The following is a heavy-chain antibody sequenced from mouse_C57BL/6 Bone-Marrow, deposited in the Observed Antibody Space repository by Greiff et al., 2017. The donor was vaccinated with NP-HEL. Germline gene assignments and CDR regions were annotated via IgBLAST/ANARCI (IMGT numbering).Heavy chain of an antibody. V-gene: IGHV1-54*01. J-gene: IGHJ3*01. CDR1: GYAFTNYL. Sequence: QVQLQQSGAELVRPGTSVKVSCKASGYAFTNYLIEWVKQRPGQGLEWIGVINPGSGGTNYNEKFKGKATLTADKSPSTAYMQLSSLTSEDSAVYFCARERWGFAYWGQGTLVTVSA. CDR3: ARERWGFAY. CDR2: INPGSGGT. D-gene: IGHD1-1*02.